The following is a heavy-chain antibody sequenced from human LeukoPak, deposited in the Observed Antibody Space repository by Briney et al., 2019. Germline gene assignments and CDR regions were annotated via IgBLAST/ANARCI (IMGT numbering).Heavy chain of an antibody. V-gene: IGHV3-9*03. CDR2: ISWNSGSI. CDR3: ARGYYYDSSSTYNWFDP. D-gene: IGHD3-22*01. J-gene: IGHJ5*02. CDR1: GFTFDDYA. Sequence: GRSLRLSCAASGFTFDDYAMDWVRQAPGKGLEWVSGISWNSGSIGYADSVKGRFTISRDNAKNSLYLQMNSLRAEDMALYYCARGYYYDSSSTYNWFDPWGQGTLVTVSS.